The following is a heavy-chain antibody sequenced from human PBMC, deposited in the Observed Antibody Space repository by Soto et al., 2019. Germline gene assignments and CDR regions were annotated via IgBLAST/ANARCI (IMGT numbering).Heavy chain of an antibody. CDR3: AKDRRAGGNSAFYFDF. CDR1: GVRSSSYA. CDR2: ISATGGGT. D-gene: IGHD3-16*01. V-gene: IGHV3-23*01. Sequence: WGSLRLACGAGGVRSSSYAMSWVRKARGKGLEWVSLISATGGGTYYADSVKGRFTISRDNSHNTLYLQVHSLTAEDTAVYYCAKDRRAGGNSAFYFDFWGQGAQVTVSS. J-gene: IGHJ4*02.